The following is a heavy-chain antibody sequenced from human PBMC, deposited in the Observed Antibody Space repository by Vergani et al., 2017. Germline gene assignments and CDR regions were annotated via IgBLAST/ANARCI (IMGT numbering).Heavy chain of an antibody. J-gene: IGHJ4*02. CDR3: AKDSGYYDSSGYSEFDY. CDR2: IRYDGSNK. V-gene: IGHV3-30*02. Sequence: QVQLVESGGGVVQPGGSLRLSCAASGFTFSSYGIHWVRQAPGKGLEWVAFIRYDGSNKYYADSVKGRFTISRDNSKNPLYLQMNSLRAEDTAVYYCAKDSGYYDSSGYSEFDYWGQGTLVTVSS. D-gene: IGHD3-22*01. CDR1: GFTFSSYG.